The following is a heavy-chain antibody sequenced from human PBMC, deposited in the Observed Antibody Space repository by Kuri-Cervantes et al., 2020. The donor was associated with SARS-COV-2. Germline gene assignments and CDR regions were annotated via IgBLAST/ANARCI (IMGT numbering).Heavy chain of an antibody. V-gene: IGHV3-33*06. CDR3: AKDSRWKPLEGYYYYYYMDV. Sequence: GESLKISCAASGFTFSSYGMHWVRQAPGKGLEWVAVIWYDGSNKYYADSVKGRFTISRDNSKNTLSLQMNSLRAEDTAVYFCAKDSRWKPLEGYYYYYYMDVWGKGTTVTVSS. CDR1: GFTFSSYG. D-gene: IGHD5-24*01. CDR2: IWYDGSNK. J-gene: IGHJ6*03.